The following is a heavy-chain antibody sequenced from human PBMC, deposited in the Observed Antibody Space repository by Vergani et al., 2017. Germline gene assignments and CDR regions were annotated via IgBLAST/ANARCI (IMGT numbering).Heavy chain of an antibody. Sequence: DVHLAESGGGFFQPGGSLRLSCSASGFSFNSYWMHWVRQVPGKGLLWVSRIKSDGSINAYADSVKGRFTISRDNAQNTQYLQMNSLRVEDTGVYYCARARCIETCYMSNWLDSWGQGTLVTVSS. CDR2: IKSDGSIN. D-gene: IGHD3-9*01. CDR1: GFSFNSYW. V-gene: IGHV3-74*03. CDR3: ARARCIETCYMSNWLDS. J-gene: IGHJ5*01.